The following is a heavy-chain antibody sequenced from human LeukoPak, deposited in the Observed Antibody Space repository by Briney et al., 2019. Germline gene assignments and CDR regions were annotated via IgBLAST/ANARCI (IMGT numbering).Heavy chain of an antibody. V-gene: IGHV3-53*01. CDR1: GFTVSNNY. CDR3: ARGDFYDDSNRRYYFDY. Sequence: GGSLRLSCAASGFTVSNNYMNWVRQAPGKGLEWVSVIYSGGGISYADSVTGRFTISRDNSKNTLYLQMSSLRAEDTAVYYCARGDFYDDSNRRYYFDYWGQGTLVTVSS. CDR2: IYSGGGI. J-gene: IGHJ4*02. D-gene: IGHD3-22*01.